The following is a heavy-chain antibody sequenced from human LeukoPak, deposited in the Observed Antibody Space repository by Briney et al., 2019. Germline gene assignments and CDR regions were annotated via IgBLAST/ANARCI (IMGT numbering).Heavy chain of an antibody. D-gene: IGHD3-3*01. CDR3: ARSPENYDFWSGYSHFDY. J-gene: IGHJ4*02. Sequence: TFXXXXMXWXXXXRGRGLGGVSRXNSDGPSTSYPDSVNGRFTISRDNAKNTLYLQMNSLRAEDTAVYYCARSPENYDFWSGYSHFDYWGQGTLVTVSS. V-gene: IGHV3-74*01. CDR2: XNSDGPST. CDR1: TFXXXX.